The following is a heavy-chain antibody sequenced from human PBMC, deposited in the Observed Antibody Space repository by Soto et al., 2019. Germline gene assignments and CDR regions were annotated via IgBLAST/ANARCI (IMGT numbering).Heavy chain of an antibody. CDR1: GDSIGGIRYD. CDR2: IYYSGTT. V-gene: IGHV4-39*02. J-gene: IGHJ4*02. D-gene: IGHD3-22*01. Sequence: PSETLYLTCTVSGDSIGGIRYDGAWIRQPPGKGLEWVGTIYYSGTTYYNPSLKTRLPISVDTSKNQFSLKLSSVIAEDTAVYFCARDQPDSGGYSDSWGQGTLVTVSS. CDR3: ARDQPDSGGYSDS.